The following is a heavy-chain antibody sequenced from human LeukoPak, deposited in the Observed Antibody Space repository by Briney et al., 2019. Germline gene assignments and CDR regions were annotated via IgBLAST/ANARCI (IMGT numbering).Heavy chain of an antibody. J-gene: IGHJ6*03. V-gene: IGHV4-59*01. CDR2: IYDGGSN. CDR1: GGSISSYY. CDR3: ARGGSYYDFWSGYYDYYYYMDV. D-gene: IGHD3-3*01. Sequence: TPSGTLSLTCSVSGGSISSYYWSWIRQAPGKGLEWVGYIYDGGSNSYKPSFQSRVTISMDTSKNQSSLRLTSVTAVDTAVYYCARGGSYYDFWSGYYDYYYYMDVWGKGTTVTVSS.